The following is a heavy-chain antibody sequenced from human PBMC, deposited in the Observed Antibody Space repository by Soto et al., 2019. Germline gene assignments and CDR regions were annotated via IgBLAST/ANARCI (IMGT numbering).Heavy chain of an antibody. J-gene: IGHJ4*02. CDR1: GFTFSSYS. CDR2: ISSSSSTI. CDR3: ATDYCGGDCASFDY. Sequence: EVQLVESGGGLVQPGGSLRLSCAASGFTFSSYSMNWVRQAPGKGLEWVSYISSSSSTIYYADSVKGRFTISRDNAKNSLYLQMNSLRDEDTAVYYCATDYCGGDCASFDYWGQGTLVTVSS. D-gene: IGHD2-21*02. V-gene: IGHV3-48*02.